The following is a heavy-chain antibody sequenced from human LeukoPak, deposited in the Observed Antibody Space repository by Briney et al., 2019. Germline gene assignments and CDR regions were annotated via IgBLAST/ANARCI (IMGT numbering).Heavy chain of an antibody. J-gene: IGHJ4*02. CDR1: EFTFSSYE. D-gene: IGHD3-10*01. V-gene: IGHV3-48*03. CDR2: ISSSGSTI. CDR3: ARGPPELIWFGELMSFDY. Sequence: PGGSLRLSCAASEFTFSSYEMKWVRQAPGKGLEWVSYISSSGSTIYYADSVKGRFTISRDNAKNSLYLQMNSLRAEDTAVYYCARGPPELIWFGELMSFDYWGQGTLVTVSS.